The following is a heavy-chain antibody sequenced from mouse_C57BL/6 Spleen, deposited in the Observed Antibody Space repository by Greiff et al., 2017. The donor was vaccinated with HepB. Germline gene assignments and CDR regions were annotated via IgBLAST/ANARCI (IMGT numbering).Heavy chain of an antibody. Sequence: EVQRVESGGGLVKPGGSLKLSCAASGFTFSDYGMHWVRQAPEKGLEWVAYISSGSSTIYYADTVKGRFTISRDNAKNTLFLQMTSLRSEDTAMYYCARESNYDWYFDVWGTGTTVTVSS. CDR3: ARESNYDWYFDV. V-gene: IGHV5-17*01. J-gene: IGHJ1*03. D-gene: IGHD2-5*01. CDR2: ISSGSSTI. CDR1: GFTFSDYG.